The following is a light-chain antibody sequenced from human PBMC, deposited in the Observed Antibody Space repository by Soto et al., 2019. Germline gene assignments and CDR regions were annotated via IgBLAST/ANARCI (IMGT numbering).Light chain of an antibody. Sequence: EIVLTQSPATMALSPGERATLSCRASQSVSSSLARYQQNPGPAPSLLIYDASNRATGIPARFSGSGSGTAFTLTISSLEPEAFAVYYCQQRSNWITFGQGTRLEIK. V-gene: IGKV3-11*01. CDR2: DAS. J-gene: IGKJ5*01. CDR3: QQRSNWIT. CDR1: QSVSSS.